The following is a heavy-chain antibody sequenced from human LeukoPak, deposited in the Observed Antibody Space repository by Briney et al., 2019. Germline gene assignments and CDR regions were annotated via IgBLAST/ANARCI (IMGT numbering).Heavy chain of an antibody. CDR1: GFTFSSYE. CDR3: ARGGYSYGWIDY. J-gene: IGHJ4*02. V-gene: IGHV3-21*05. D-gene: IGHD5-18*01. CDR2: ISSSSYI. Sequence: PGGSLRLSCAASGFTFSSYEMNWVRQAPGKGLEWVSYISSSSYIYYADSVKGRFTISRDNAKNSLYLQMNSLRAEDTAVYYCARGGYSYGWIDYWGQGTLVTVSS.